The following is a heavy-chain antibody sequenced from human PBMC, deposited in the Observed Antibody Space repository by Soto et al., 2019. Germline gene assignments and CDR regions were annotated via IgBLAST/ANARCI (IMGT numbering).Heavy chain of an antibody. CDR1: GYTFTAYY. J-gene: IGHJ5*02. D-gene: IGHD3-22*01. V-gene: IGHV1-2*02. Sequence: QVQLVQSGAEVKKPGASVKVSCKASGYTFTAYYMHWLRQAPGQGLEWMGWINPNSGGTNYAQRFQGRVTVTNDTSLSTTSMELSSLGSDDTAVYYCARGDFDRSGNYNAGWFAPWGQGTLVTVSS. CDR3: ARGDFDRSGNYNAGWFAP. CDR2: INPNSGGT.